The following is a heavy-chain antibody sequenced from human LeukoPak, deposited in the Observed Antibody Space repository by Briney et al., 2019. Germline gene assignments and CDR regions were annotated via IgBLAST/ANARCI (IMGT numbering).Heavy chain of an antibody. CDR2: IKQDGSEK. CDR1: GFTSSSYW. V-gene: IGHV3-7*01. J-gene: IGHJ6*03. Sequence: GGSLRLSCAASGFTSSSYWMSWVRQAPGKGLEWVANIKQDGSEKYYVDSVKGRFTISRDNAKNSLYLQMNSLRAEDTAVYYCARVGPVVPPAVPKHFHHYMDVWGKGTTVTISS. CDR3: ARVGPVVPPAVPKHFHHYMDV. D-gene: IGHD2-2*01.